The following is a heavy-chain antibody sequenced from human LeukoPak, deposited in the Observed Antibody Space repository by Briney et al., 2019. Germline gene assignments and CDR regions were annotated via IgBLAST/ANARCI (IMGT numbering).Heavy chain of an antibody. Sequence: GGSLRLSCAASGFTFSGYGMHWVRQAPGKGLEWVAAISYDGGNKYYADSVKGRFTISRDNSKNTLYLQMNSLRAEDTAVYYCAKGTRLRYFDWLTLDYWGQGTLVTVSS. CDR3: AKGTRLRYFDWLTLDY. V-gene: IGHV3-30*18. J-gene: IGHJ4*02. CDR1: GFTFSGYG. CDR2: ISYDGGNK. D-gene: IGHD3-9*01.